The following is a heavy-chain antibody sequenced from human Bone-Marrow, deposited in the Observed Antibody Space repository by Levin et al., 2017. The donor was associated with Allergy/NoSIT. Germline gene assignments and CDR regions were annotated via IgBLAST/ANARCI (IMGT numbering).Heavy chain of an antibody. D-gene: IGHD4-17*01. J-gene: IGHJ1*01. V-gene: IGHV1-46*01. Sequence: ASVKVSCKASGYDFADYYMHWVRQAPGQGLEWMGFINPRGGSTTYAQKFQNRVTMTRDTSTNIVYMELSSLRPEDTAMYYCVRGGLTVTTTHFQHWGQGTLVNVSS. CDR3: VRGGLTVTTTHFQH. CDR1: GYDFADYY. CDR2: INPRGGST.